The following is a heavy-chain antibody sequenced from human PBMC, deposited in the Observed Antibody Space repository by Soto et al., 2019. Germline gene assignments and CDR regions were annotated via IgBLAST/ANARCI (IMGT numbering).Heavy chain of an antibody. J-gene: IGHJ6*02. CDR1: GGSFSGYY. CDR3: ARSPPNCSGGSCYSGHYYGMDV. D-gene: IGHD2-15*01. V-gene: IGHV4-34*01. CDR2: INHSGST. Sequence: QVQLQQWGAGLLKPSETLSLTCAVYGGSFSGYYWSWIRQPPGKGLEWIGEINHSGSTNYNPSLKGRVTISVDTSKNQFSLKLSSVTAADTAVYYCARSPPNCSGGSCYSGHYYGMDVWGQGTTVTVSS.